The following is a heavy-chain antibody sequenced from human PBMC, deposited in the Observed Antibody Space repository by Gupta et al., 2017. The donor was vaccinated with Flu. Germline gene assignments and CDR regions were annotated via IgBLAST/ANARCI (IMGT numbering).Heavy chain of an antibody. CDR2: MNSDSGET. CDR3: ARDLYADSSGPFDL. V-gene: IGHV1-3*04. Sequence: QVHLVRSGAEVKTPGASVKVSCKASGYTFTSYSIHWARQAPGQGLEWMGWMNSDSGETRYSQNFQGRITITSDTSARSSYMELSSLTSEDTAVYYCARDLYADSSGPFDLWGQGTRVTVSS. CDR1: GYTFTSYS. J-gene: IGHJ4*02. D-gene: IGHD3-22*01.